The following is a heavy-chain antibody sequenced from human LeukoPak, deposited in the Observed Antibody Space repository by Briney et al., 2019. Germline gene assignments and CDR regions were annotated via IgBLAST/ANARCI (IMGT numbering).Heavy chain of an antibody. Sequence: EASVKVSCKASGGTFSSYAISWVRQAPGQGLEWMGGIIPIFGTANYAQKFQGRVTITADTSTSTAYMELRSLRSDDTAVYYCARDQGVYYYDMVRDAFDIWGQGTMVTVSS. J-gene: IGHJ3*02. V-gene: IGHV1-69*06. D-gene: IGHD3-22*01. CDR2: IIPIFGTA. CDR3: ARDQGVYYYDMVRDAFDI. CDR1: GGTFSSYA.